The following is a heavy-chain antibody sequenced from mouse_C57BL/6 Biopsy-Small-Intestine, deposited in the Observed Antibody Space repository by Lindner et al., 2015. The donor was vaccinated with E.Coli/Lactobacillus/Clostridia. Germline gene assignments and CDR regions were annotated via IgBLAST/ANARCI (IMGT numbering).Heavy chain of an antibody. CDR2: IDPEDGET. V-gene: IGHV14-2*01. D-gene: IGHD3-2*02. CDR1: GFNIKDYY. J-gene: IGHJ2*01. Sequence: VQLQESGAELVKPGASVKLSCTASGFNIKDYYMHWVKQRTEQGLEWIGRIDPEDGETKYAPKFQGKATMTADTSSNTAYLQFSSLTSEDTAVYYCAGLRRGRGYWGQGTTLTVSS. CDR3: AGLRRGRGY.